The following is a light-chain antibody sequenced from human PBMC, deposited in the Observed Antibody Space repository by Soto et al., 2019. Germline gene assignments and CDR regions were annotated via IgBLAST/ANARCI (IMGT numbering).Light chain of an antibody. CDR2: KAS. V-gene: IGKV1-5*03. Sequence: DLPMTQSPSTLSASVGERVTITCRASQNINDWLAWYQQKPGKAPRLLIYKASTLESGVPSRFSGSGFGTEFTLTISSLQPDDFAAYYCQQYNTYSFTFGPGAKVDIK. CDR1: QNINDW. J-gene: IGKJ3*01. CDR3: QQYNTYSFT.